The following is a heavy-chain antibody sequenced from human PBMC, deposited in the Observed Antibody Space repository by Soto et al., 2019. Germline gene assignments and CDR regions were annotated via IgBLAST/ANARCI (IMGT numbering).Heavy chain of an antibody. Sequence: ASVKVSCKASGYTFTSYAMHWVRQAPGQRLEWMGWINAGNGNTKYSQKFQGRVTITRDTSASTAYMELSSLRSEDTAVYYCARVLSYYNWFNPWGQGILVTVSS. V-gene: IGHV1-3*01. J-gene: IGHJ5*02. CDR1: GYTFTSYA. D-gene: IGHD3-10*01. CDR2: INAGNGNT. CDR3: ARVLSYYNWFNP.